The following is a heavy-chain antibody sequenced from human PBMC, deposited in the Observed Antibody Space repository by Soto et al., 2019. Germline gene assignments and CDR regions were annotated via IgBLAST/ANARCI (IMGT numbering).Heavy chain of an antibody. CDR1: GFTFSSYA. Sequence: GGSLRLSCAASGFTFSSYAMSWVRQAPGKGLEWVSAISGSGGCTYYSDSGKGWLPISRDNSKNTLYLQMNSLRAEDTAVYYCAKGPQVHIVVVPAAMGDYWGQGTLVTVSS. CDR3: AKGPQVHIVVVPAAMGDY. J-gene: IGHJ4*02. D-gene: IGHD2-2*01. V-gene: IGHV3-23*01. CDR2: ISGSGGCT.